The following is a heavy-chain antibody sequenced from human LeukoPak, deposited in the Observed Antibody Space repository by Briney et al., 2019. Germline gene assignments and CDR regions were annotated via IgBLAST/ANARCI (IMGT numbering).Heavy chain of an antibody. Sequence: GGSLRLSCAASGFTFSSYEMHWVRQAPGKGVEWVSYISSSGSTIYYADSVKGRFTISRDNAKNSLYLQVNSLRAEDTAVYYCARDYGGSSPFDYWGQGTLVTVSS. CDR1: GFTFSSYE. D-gene: IGHD4-23*01. J-gene: IGHJ4*02. CDR3: ARDYGGSSPFDY. CDR2: ISSSGSTI. V-gene: IGHV3-48*03.